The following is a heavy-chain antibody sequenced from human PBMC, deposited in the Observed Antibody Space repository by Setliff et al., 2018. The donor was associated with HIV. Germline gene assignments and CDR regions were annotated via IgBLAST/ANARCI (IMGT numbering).Heavy chain of an antibody. D-gene: IGHD5-12*01. V-gene: IGHV1-2*06. J-gene: IGHJ3*01. Sequence: ASVKVSCKAIGYMILGYKLDWVRQAPGQGLEWIGRISPNNGAAEYAPKFQGRVSMTLDTSISTAYLEIPMLTSDDAAVYVCARPRGFDSFDVWGQGTKVTVSS. CDR2: ISPNNGAA. CDR1: GYMILGYK. CDR3: ARPRGFDSFDV.